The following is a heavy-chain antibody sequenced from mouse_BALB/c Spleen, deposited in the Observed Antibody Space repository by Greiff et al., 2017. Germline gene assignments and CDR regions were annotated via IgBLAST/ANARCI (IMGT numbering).Heavy chain of an antibody. Sequence: EVQLQQSGGDLVKPGGSLKLSCAASGFTFSSYGMSWVRQTPDKRLEWVATISSGGSYTYYPDSVKGRFTISRDNAKNTLYLQMSSLKSEDTAMYYCARQAYNPRAMDYWGQGTSVTVSS. CDR3: ARQAYNPRAMDY. J-gene: IGHJ4*01. V-gene: IGHV5-6*01. CDR1: GFTFSSYG. D-gene: IGHD6-1*01. CDR2: ISSGGSYT.